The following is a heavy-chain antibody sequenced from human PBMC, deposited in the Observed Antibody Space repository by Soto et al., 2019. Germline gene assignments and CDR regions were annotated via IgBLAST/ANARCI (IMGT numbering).Heavy chain of an antibody. CDR2: ISSDGSNK. V-gene: IGHV3-30-3*01. CDR1: GFTFSSYA. D-gene: IGHD1-26*01. J-gene: IGHJ6*02. CDR3: ARVSGSGSYYYYGMDV. Sequence: QVQLVESGGGVVQPGRSLRLSCAASGFTFSSYAMHWVRQAPGKGLEWVAVISSDGSNKYYADSVKGRFTISRDNSKNTRYLQMNSLRAEDTAVYYCARVSGSGSYYYYGMDVWGQGTTVTVSS.